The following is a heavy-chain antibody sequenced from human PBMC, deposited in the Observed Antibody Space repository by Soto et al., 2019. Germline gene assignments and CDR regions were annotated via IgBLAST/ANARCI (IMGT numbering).Heavy chain of an antibody. J-gene: IGHJ6*02. CDR2: MNPTSGNT. V-gene: IGHV1-8*01. CDR3: ARGRNRMDF. CDR1: GDTFTKYD. Sequence: QVQLVQSGAEVKKPGASVKVSCKASGDTFTKYDIKWVRQATGQGLEWMGWMNPTSGNTVYAQKFQDRVTRTRNNSVSTAYIGLRSLRAEDTAGYYGARGRNRMDFGGQCTTVTVSS.